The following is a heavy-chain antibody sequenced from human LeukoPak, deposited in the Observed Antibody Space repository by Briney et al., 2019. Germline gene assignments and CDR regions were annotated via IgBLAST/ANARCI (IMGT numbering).Heavy chain of an antibody. CDR1: GFPFSCYS. CDR2: ISGFGNYI. J-gene: IGHJ4*02. V-gene: IGHV3-21*01. CDR3: ARITYDYDSSGYPED. D-gene: IGHD3-22*01. Sequence: GGSLRLSCAASGFPFSCYSMTWVRQAPGKGLEWVSSISGFGNYICYADSVKGRFTISRDNAKNSLYLLMNSLRAEDTAVYYCARITYDYDSSGYPEDWGQGTLVTVSS.